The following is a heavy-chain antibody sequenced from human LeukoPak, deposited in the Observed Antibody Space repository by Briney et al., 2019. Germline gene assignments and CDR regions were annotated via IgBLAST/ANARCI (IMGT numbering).Heavy chain of an antibody. CDR1: GFTFTSSA. CDR2: IVVGSGNT. J-gene: IGHJ6*02. D-gene: IGHD1-1*01. Sequence: GASVKVSCKASGFTFTSSATQWVRQARGQRLEWIGWIVVGSGNTNYAQKFQERVTITRDMSTSTAYMELSSLRSEDTAVYYCATPSTRQYYYGMDVWGQGTTVTVSS. CDR3: ATPSTRQYYYGMDV. V-gene: IGHV1-58*02.